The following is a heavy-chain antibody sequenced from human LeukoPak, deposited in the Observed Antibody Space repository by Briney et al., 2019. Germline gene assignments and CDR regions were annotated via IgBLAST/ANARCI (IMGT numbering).Heavy chain of an antibody. CDR3: ARPHTMVRGVEKDAFDI. V-gene: IGHV1-8*01. D-gene: IGHD3-10*01. CDR2: MNPNSGNT. CDR1: GYTFTSYD. Sequence: ASVKVSCKASGYTFTSYDINWVRQATGQGLEWMGWMNPNSGNTGYAQKFQGRVTMTRNTSISTAYMELSSLRSEDTAVYYCARPHTMVRGVEKDAFDIWGQGTIVTVSS. J-gene: IGHJ3*02.